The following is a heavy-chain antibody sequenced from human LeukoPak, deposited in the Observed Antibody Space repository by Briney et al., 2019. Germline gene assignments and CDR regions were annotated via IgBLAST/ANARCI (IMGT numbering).Heavy chain of an antibody. V-gene: IGHV4-59*01. CDR2: FHYSGTT. J-gene: IGHJ4*02. Sequence: SETLSLTCTVSGGSISTYYWSWIRQPPGKGLEWIGYFHYSGTTNYNPSLKSRVTISVDTSKNQFSLKLSSVTAADTAVYYCARHPTGYSTGWYVDWGQGTLVTVSS. CDR1: GGSISTYY. D-gene: IGHD6-19*01. CDR3: ARHPTGYSTGWYVD.